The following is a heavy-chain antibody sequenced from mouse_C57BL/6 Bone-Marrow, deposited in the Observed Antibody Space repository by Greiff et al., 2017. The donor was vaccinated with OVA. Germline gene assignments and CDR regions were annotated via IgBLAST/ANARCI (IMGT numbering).Heavy chain of an antibody. V-gene: IGHV1-53*01. CDR3: ARSGITTVVAPFAY. Sequence: QVQLKQPGTELVKPGASVKLSCKASGYTFTSYWMHWVKQRPGQGLEWIGNINPSNGGTNYNEKFKSKATLTVDKSSSTAYMQLSSLTSEDSAVYYCARSGITTVVAPFAYWGQGTLVTVSA. CDR2: INPSNGGT. J-gene: IGHJ3*01. CDR1: GYTFTSYW. D-gene: IGHD1-1*01.